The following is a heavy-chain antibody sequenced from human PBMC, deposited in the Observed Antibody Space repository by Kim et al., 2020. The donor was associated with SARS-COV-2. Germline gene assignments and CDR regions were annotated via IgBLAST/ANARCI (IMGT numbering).Heavy chain of an antibody. CDR2: INHSGST. CDR3: ARGPRVRGVTKGMDV. J-gene: IGHJ6*02. V-gene: IGHV4-34*01. Sequence: SETLSLTCAVSGGSFSGYYWSWIRQPPGKGLEWIGEINHSGSTNYNPSLKSRVTISVDTSKNQFSLKLSSVTAADTAVYYCARGPRVRGVTKGMDVWGQGTTVTVSS. D-gene: IGHD3-10*01. CDR1: GGSFSGYY.